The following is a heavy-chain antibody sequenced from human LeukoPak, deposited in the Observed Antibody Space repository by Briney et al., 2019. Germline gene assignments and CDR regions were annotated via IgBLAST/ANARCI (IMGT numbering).Heavy chain of an antibody. CDR2: IDPSDSYT. J-gene: IGHJ6*04. CDR1: GYSCTSYW. V-gene: IGHV5-10-1*01. D-gene: IGHD3-10*01. Sequence: GESLRISCKGSGYSCTSYWISWVRQMPGKGLAWMGRIDPSDSYTNYSPSFQGHVTISADKSISTAYLQWSSLKASDTAMYYCARLRIGYYGSGSYQYYGMDVWGKGTTVTVSS. CDR3: ARLRIGYYGSGSYQYYGMDV.